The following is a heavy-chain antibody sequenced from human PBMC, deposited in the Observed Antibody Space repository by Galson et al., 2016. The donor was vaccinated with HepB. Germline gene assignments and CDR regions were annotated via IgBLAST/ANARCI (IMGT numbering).Heavy chain of an antibody. CDR3: TRSYCRGGDCYYFDS. J-gene: IGHJ4*02. D-gene: IGHD2-21*02. CDR2: IDAANGNG. Sequence: SVRVSCKASGYSFTCYSVYWVRQAPGQSLEWMGLIDAANGNGKYSQRFKGRVTFTRDTSASVVYLEMSSLKSEDTAVYYCTRSYCRGGDCYYFDSWGQGTPVTVSS. V-gene: IGHV1-3*01. CDR1: GYSFTCYS.